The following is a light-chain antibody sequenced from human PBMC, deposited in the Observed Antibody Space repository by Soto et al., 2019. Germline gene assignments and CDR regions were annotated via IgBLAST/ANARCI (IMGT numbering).Light chain of an antibody. CDR1: QSISSTY. Sequence: EIVLTQSPGTLSLSPGERATLSCRASQSISSTYLVWYQQRLDQAPRLLIYGASSRATGIPDRFSGSGSGTDFSLTIDRLEPEDFAVYYCQQFGGSPLVTFGQGTRLEIK. V-gene: IGKV3-20*01. CDR3: QQFGGSPLVT. J-gene: IGKJ5*01. CDR2: GAS.